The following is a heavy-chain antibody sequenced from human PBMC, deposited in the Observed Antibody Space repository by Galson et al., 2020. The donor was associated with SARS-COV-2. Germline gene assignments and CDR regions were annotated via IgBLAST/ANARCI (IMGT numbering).Heavy chain of an antibody. CDR3: ASGGRSSWYFDY. D-gene: IGHD6-13*01. V-gene: IGHV3-33*01. CDR1: GFTFSSYG. J-gene: IGHJ4*02. CDR2: IWYDGRNK. Sequence: TGGSLRLSCAASGFTFSSYGTHWVRQAPGKGLEWVAVIWYDGRNKYYADSVKGRFTISRDNSKNTLYLQMNSLRAEDTAVYYCASGGRSSWYFDYWGQGTLVTVSS.